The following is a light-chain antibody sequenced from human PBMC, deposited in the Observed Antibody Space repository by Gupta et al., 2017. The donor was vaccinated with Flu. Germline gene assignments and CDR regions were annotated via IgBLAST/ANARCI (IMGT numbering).Light chain of an antibody. CDR3: LVWDSNSDHPVV. CDR2: DNN. J-gene: IGLJ2*01. CDR1: IVGSKC. V-gene: IGLV3-21*03. Sequence: NRASVKFGGNIVGSKCLHGYLQKPGHAPVVFVCDNNDRPSGGSSLFSGSNSANTATLTISRVEAGDEADYFCLVWDSNSDHPVVFGGGTKLTVL.